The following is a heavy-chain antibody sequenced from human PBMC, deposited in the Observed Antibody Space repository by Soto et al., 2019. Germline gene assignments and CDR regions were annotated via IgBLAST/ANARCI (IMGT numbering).Heavy chain of an antibody. Sequence: PGGSLRLSCAASGFTFSNDAMNWVRQAPGKGLEWVSAISGAGVSTYYADSVKGRFTISRDNSKNTLYLQMNRLRAEDTAVYYCAKDLRGYIYGYGDFSYSYGIYVRGQRTTLPVSS. V-gene: IGHV3-23*01. CDR3: AKDLRGYIYGYGDFSYSYGIYV. D-gene: IGHD5-18*01. CDR2: ISGAGVST. J-gene: IGHJ6*02. CDR1: GFTFSNDA.